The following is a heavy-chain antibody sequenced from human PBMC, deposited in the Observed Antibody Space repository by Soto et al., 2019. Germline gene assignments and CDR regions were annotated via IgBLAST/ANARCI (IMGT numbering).Heavy chain of an antibody. J-gene: IGHJ4*02. Sequence: SETLSLTCTVSGDSITSYYWTWIRQAAGKRLECIGRVFSSGTTNYNPSLKSRVTMSVDTSKNQLSLKLTSVSAADTAVYYCARVGDSGYYWYFDYWGQGALVTVSS. V-gene: IGHV4-4*07. CDR2: VFSSGTT. CDR3: ARVGDSGYYWYFDY. CDR1: GDSITSYY. D-gene: IGHD3-22*01.